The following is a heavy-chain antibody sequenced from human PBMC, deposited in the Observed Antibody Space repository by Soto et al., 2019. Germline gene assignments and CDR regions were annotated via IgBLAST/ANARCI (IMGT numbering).Heavy chain of an antibody. V-gene: IGHV4-61*01. D-gene: IGHD6-19*01. CDR2: IYYSGST. CDR1: GASVSSGSYY. CDR3: ERVRGDSSGWYGMDV. Sequence: SETLSLTCTVSGASVSSGSYYWSWIRQPPGKGLEWIGYIYYSGSTNYNPSLKSRVTISVDTSKNQFSLKLSSVTAADTAVYYCERVRGDSSGWYGMDVWGQGTKVTVYS. J-gene: IGHJ6*02.